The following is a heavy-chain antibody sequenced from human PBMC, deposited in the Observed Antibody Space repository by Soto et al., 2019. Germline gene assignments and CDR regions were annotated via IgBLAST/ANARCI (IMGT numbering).Heavy chain of an antibody. CDR1: GGSISSYY. V-gene: IGHV4-59*01. Sequence: SETLSLTCTVSGGSISSYYWSLIRQPPGKGLEWIGYIYYSGSTNYNPSPKSRVTISVDTSKNQFSLKLSSVTAADTAVYYCARVMVGALDYWGHGTLVTVSS. D-gene: IGHD1-26*01. CDR2: IYYSGST. CDR3: ARVMVGALDY. J-gene: IGHJ4*01.